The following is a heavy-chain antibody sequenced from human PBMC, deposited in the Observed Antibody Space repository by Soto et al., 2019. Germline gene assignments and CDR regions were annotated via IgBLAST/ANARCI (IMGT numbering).Heavy chain of an antibody. J-gene: IGHJ4*02. CDR1: GFTFTNAW. V-gene: IGHV3-15*07. CDR2: IRSKTDGGTP. Sequence: EVQLVESGGGLVKPGESLRLSCAASGFTFTNAWMNWVRQAPGKGMEWVGRIRSKTDGGTPDYAAPVKGRFTISRDDSKNTLYVQMNSLKTEDTAIYYCTTEKGYWGQGTLVTVSS. CDR3: TTEKGY.